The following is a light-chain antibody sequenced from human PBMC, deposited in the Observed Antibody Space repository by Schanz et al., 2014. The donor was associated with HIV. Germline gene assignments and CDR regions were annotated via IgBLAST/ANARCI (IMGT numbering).Light chain of an antibody. Sequence: QSALTQPASVSGSPGQSITISCTGTSSDVGGYNYVSWYQQHPGKAPKLMIYDVSNRPSGVSNRFSGSKSGSTASLTVSGLQAEDEAEYYCSSIGGDNSLLFGGGTKLTVL. J-gene: IGLJ2*01. CDR2: DVS. CDR1: SSDVGGYNY. CDR3: SSIGGDNSLL. V-gene: IGLV2-14*01.